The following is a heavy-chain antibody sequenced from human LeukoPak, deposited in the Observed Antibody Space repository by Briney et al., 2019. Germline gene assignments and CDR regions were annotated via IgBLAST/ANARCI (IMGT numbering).Heavy chain of an antibody. V-gene: IGHV4-59*01. J-gene: IGHJ4*02. CDR2: IYYSGST. Sequence: KTSETLSLTCAVYGGSFSSYYWSWIRQPPGKGLEWIGYIYYSGSTNYNPSLKSRVTISVDTSKNQFSLKLSSVTATDTAVYYCARGVTYYYDSSGYYYLYYFDYWGQGTLVTVSS. CDR1: GGSFSSYY. D-gene: IGHD3-22*01. CDR3: ARGVTYYYDSSGYYYLYYFDY.